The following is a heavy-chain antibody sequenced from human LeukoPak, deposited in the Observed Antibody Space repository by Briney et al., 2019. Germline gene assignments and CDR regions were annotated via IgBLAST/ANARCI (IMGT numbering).Heavy chain of an antibody. CDR2: ISSSSSYI. V-gene: IGHV3-21*01. CDR3: ARDGFRERQWLVRTRTKTSNAPIDY. Sequence: GGSLRLSCAASGFTFSSYSMNWVRQAPGKGLEWVSSISSSSSYIYYADSVKGRFTISRDNAKNSLYLQMNSLRAEDTAVYYCARDGFRERQWLVRTRTKTSNAPIDYWGQGTLVTVSS. J-gene: IGHJ4*02. D-gene: IGHD6-19*01. CDR1: GFTFSSYS.